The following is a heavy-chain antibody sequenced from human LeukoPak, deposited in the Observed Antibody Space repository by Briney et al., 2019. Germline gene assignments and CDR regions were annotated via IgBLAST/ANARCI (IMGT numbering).Heavy chain of an antibody. D-gene: IGHD3-10*01. J-gene: IGHJ4*02. V-gene: IGHV4-59*01. Sequence: PSETLSLTCTVSGGSISSYYWSWIRQPPGKGLEWIGYIYYSGSTNYNPSLKSRVTISVDTSKNQFSLKLSSVTAADTAVYYCARLSAGMVRADDYFDYWGQGTLVTVSS. CDR3: ARLSAGMVRADDYFDY. CDR2: IYYSGST. CDR1: GGSISSYY.